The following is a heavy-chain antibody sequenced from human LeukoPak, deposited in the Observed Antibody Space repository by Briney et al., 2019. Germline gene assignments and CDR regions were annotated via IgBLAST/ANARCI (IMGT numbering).Heavy chain of an antibody. CDR2: TNPKSGNT. CDR1: GYTFTSYD. J-gene: IGHJ4*02. Sequence: GAAVKVSCKASGYTFTSYDINWVRQGTGQGLEWMGWTNPKSGNTGYAQKFQGRVTMTRSTSISTDYMELSSLRSEDTAVYYCARVTGSIDYWGQGTLVTVSS. CDR3: ARVTGSIDY. D-gene: IGHD1-26*01. V-gene: IGHV1-8*01.